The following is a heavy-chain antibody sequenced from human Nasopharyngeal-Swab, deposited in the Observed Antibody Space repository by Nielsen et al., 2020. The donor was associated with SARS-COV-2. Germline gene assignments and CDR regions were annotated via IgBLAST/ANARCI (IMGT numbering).Heavy chain of an antibody. J-gene: IGHJ4*02. CDR3: AREEELGTAYYFDY. V-gene: IGHV3-48*01. Sequence: GASLKISFAASGFTFSSYSMNWVRQAPGKGLEWASYISSSSSTIYYADAVKGRFTISRDNAKNSPYLQMNSLRAEDTAVYYCAREEELGTAYYFDYWGQGTLVTVSS. CDR2: ISSSSSTI. CDR1: GFTFSSYS. D-gene: IGHD1-14*01.